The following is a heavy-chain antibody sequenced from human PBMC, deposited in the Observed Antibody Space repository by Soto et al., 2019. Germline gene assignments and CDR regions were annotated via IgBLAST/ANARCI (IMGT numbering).Heavy chain of an antibody. CDR2: ISGSGGST. J-gene: IGHJ3*02. Sequence: GGSLRLSCAASGFTFSSYAMSWVRQAPGKGLEWVSAISGSGGSTYYANSVKGRFTISRDNSKNTLYLQMNSLRAEDTAVYYCAKDPVLEWWVVSNDAFDIWDQGTMVTVSS. CDR1: GFTFSSYA. D-gene: IGHD3-3*01. CDR3: AKDPVLEWWVVSNDAFDI. V-gene: IGHV3-23*01.